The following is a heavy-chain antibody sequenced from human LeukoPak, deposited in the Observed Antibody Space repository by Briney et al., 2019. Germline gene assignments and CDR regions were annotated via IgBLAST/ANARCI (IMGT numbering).Heavy chain of an antibody. CDR3: ARQRGGVNWFDP. CDR1: GGSFSGYY. V-gene: IGHV4-34*01. Sequence: SETLSLTCAIYGGSFSGYYWSWIRQPPGKGLEWIGEINHSGSTNYNPSLKSRVTISVDTSKNQFSLKLSSVTAADTAVYYCARQRGGVNWFDPWGQGTLVTVSS. D-gene: IGHD3-16*01. CDR2: INHSGST. J-gene: IGHJ5*02.